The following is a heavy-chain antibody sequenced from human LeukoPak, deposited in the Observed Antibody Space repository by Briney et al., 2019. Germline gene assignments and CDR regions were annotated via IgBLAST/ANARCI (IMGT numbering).Heavy chain of an antibody. CDR1: GGTFSSYA. V-gene: IGHV1-69*05. Sequence: SLKVSCKASGGTFSSYALSWVRQAPGQGLEWMGRIIPIFGTANYAQKVQGRVTLTREESTSRAYMELSSLRSEDTAVYYCARDIIDLPVTMVRGELIGFDYWGQGTLGSGSS. D-gene: IGHD3-10*01. J-gene: IGHJ4*02. CDR2: IIPIFGTA. CDR3: ARDIIDLPVTMVRGELIGFDY.